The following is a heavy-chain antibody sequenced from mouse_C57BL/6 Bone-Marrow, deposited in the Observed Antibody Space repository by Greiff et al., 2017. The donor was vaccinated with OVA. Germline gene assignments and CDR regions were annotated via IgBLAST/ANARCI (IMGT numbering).Heavy chain of an antibody. D-gene: IGHD1-2*01. CDR2: INYDGSST. Sequence: EVKLMESEGGLVQPGSSMKLSCTASGFTFSDYYMAWVRQVPEKGLEWVANINYDGSSTYYLDSLKSRFIISRDNAKNILYLQMSSLKSEDTATYYCARERLLRRYFDVWGTGTTVTVSS. J-gene: IGHJ1*03. CDR1: GFTFSDYY. V-gene: IGHV5-16*01. CDR3: ARERLLRRYFDV.